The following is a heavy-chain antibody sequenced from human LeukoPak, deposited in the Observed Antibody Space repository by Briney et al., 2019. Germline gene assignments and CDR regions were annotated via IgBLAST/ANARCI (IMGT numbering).Heavy chain of an antibody. J-gene: IGHJ4*02. D-gene: IGHD3-3*01. V-gene: IGHV4-34*01. CDR2: INHSGST. CDR3: AREGGFYRPLDY. CDR1: GGSSSAFY. Sequence: SETLSLTCADNGGSSSAFYWSWIRQPPGKGLEWIGEINHSGSTNYNPSLKSRVTISVDTSKNQFSLKLTSVTAADTAVYYCAREGGFYRPLDYSGQGTLVTVSS.